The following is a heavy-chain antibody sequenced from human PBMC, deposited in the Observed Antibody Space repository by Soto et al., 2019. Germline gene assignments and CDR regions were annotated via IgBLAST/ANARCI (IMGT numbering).Heavy chain of an antibody. D-gene: IGHD4-17*01. CDR1: GGSISSSSYY. J-gene: IGHJ4*02. V-gene: IGHV4-39*07. Sequence: SETLSLTCTVSGGSISSSSYYWGWIRQPPGKGLEWIGSIYYSGSTYYNPSLKSRVTISVDKSKNQFSLKLSSVTAADTAVYYCARKTTVANFDYWGQGTLVTVSS. CDR3: ARKTTVANFDY. CDR2: IYYSGST.